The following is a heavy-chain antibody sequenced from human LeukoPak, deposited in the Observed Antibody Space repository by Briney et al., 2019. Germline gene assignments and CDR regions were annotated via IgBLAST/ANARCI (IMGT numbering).Heavy chain of an antibody. J-gene: IGHJ4*02. D-gene: IGHD5-18*01. CDR2: IYKSETP. CDR3: ARGVRYSYGLDY. V-gene: IGHV4-59*01. Sequence: SETLSLTCTVSGGFISNYYWSWIRQPPGKGLEWIGFIYKSETPSYSPSLQSRVTISVDTSKSQFSLKLSSVTAADTAVYYCARGVRYSYGLDYWGQGTLVIVSS. CDR1: GGFISNYY.